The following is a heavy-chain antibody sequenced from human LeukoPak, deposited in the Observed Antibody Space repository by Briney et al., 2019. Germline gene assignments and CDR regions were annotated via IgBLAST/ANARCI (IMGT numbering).Heavy chain of an antibody. CDR1: GFTFSNYW. J-gene: IGHJ3*02. Sequence: GGSLRLSCAASGFTFSNYWMSWVRQAPGKGLEWVANIKEDGSEKYYVDSVKGRFTISRDNAKNSLYLQMNSLRAEDTAVYYCARWKEYSSSPWAFDIWGQGTMVTVSS. CDR3: ARWKEYSSSPWAFDI. CDR2: IKEDGSEK. V-gene: IGHV3-7*01. D-gene: IGHD6-6*01.